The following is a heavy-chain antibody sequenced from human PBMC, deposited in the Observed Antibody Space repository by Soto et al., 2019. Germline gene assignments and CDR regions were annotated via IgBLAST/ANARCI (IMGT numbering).Heavy chain of an antibody. CDR2: IYHSGST. J-gene: IGHJ5*02. CDR3: AREIRSVGVTGWFDP. D-gene: IGHD1-26*01. CDR1: GGSISGGGYS. Sequence: SETLSLTCAVSGGSISGGGYSWSWIRQPPGKGLEWIGYIYHSGSTYYNPSLKSRVTISVDRSKNQFSLKLSSVTAADTAVYYCAREIRSVGVTGWFDPWGQGTQVTVSS. V-gene: IGHV4-30-2*01.